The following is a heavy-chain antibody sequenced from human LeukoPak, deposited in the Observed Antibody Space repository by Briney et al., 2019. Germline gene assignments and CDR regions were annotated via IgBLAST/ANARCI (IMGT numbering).Heavy chain of an antibody. J-gene: IGHJ4*02. Sequence: SETLSLTCAVYGGSFSGYYWSWIRQPPGKGLEWIGEINHSGSTNYNPSLKSRVTISVDTSKNQFSLKLSSVTAADTAVYYCARGHLRFLDYWGQGTLATVSS. CDR2: INHSGST. V-gene: IGHV4-34*01. D-gene: IGHD3-3*01. CDR3: ARGHLRFLDY. CDR1: GGSFSGYY.